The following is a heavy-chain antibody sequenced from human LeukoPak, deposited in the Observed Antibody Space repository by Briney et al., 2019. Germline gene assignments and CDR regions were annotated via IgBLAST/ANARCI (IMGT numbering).Heavy chain of an antibody. V-gene: IGHV4-61*10. CDR3: ARDMRWFDP. CDR1: GGSISSGSYY. CDR2: IYYSGST. D-gene: IGHD3-16*01. J-gene: IGHJ5*02. Sequence: PETLSLTCTVSGGSISSGSYYWSWIRQPAGKGLEWIGSIYYSGSTNYNPSLKSRVTISVDTSKNQFSLKLSSVTAADTAVYYCARDMRWFDPWGQGTLVTVSS.